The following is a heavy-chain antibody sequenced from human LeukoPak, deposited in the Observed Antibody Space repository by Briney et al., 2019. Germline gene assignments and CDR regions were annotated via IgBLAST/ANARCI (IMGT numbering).Heavy chain of an antibody. Sequence: ASVKVPCKASGYTFTNYHISWVRQAPGQGLEWMGWISPYNGNTRYVQKLQGRVTMTTDTSTSTAYMELRSLRFDDTAVYYCARAGSGSGWYFDYWGQGTLVTVSS. D-gene: IGHD6-19*01. J-gene: IGHJ4*02. CDR1: GYTFTNYH. CDR3: ARAGSGSGWYFDY. CDR2: ISPYNGNT. V-gene: IGHV1-18*01.